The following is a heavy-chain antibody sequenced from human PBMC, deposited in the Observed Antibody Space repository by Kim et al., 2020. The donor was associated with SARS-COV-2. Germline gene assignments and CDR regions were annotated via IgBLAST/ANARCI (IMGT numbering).Heavy chain of an antibody. J-gene: IGHJ4*02. CDR1: GGSFSGYY. Sequence: SETLSLTCAVYGGSFSGYYWSWIRQPPGKGLEWIGEINHSGSTNYNPSLKSRVTISVDTSKNQFSLKLSSVTAADTAVYYCARFGKNIVVVVAATHYYFDYWGQGTLVTVSS. CDR2: INHSGST. D-gene: IGHD2-15*01. V-gene: IGHV4-34*01. CDR3: ARFGKNIVVVVAATHYYFDY.